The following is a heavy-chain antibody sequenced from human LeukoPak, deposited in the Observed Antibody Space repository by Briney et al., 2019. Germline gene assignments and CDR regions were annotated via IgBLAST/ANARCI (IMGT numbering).Heavy chain of an antibody. V-gene: IGHV3-23*01. Sequence: GGSLRLSCPASGFTFSSYAMSWVRQAPGKGLEWVSAISGSGGSTYYADSVKGRFTISRDNSNNTLYLQMNSLRAEDTAVYYCAKDPLDYDFWSGIFDYWGQGPLVTVSS. CDR3: AKDPLDYDFWSGIFDY. D-gene: IGHD3-3*01. CDR2: ISGSGGST. J-gene: IGHJ4*02. CDR1: GFTFSSYA.